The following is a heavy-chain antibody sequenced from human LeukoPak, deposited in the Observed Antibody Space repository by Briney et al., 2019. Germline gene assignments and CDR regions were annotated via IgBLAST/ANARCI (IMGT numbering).Heavy chain of an antibody. CDR1: GGSISSYY. CDR3: ARGSSAPTNWFDP. V-gene: IGHV4-34*01. CDR2: INHSGST. J-gene: IGHJ5*02. D-gene: IGHD1-1*01. Sequence: SETLSLTCTVSGGSISSYYWSWIRQPPGKGLEWIGEINHSGSTNYNPSLKSRVTISVDTSKNQFSLKLSSVTAADTAVYYCARGSSAPTNWFDPWGQGTLVTVSS.